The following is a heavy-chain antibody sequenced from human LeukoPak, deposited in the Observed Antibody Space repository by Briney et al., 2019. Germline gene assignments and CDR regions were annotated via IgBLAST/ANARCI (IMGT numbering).Heavy chain of an antibody. V-gene: IGHV1-18*01. CDR2: ISAYNGNT. D-gene: IGHD3-10*01. CDR1: GYTFTSYD. J-gene: IGHJ6*03. Sequence: ASVEVSCKASGYTFTSYDINWVRQATGQGLEWMGWISAYNGNTNYAQKLQGRVTMTTDTSTSTAYMELRSLRSDDTAVYYCARSGFVTMVRGVGYMDVWGKGTTVTVSS. CDR3: ARSGFVTMVRGVGYMDV.